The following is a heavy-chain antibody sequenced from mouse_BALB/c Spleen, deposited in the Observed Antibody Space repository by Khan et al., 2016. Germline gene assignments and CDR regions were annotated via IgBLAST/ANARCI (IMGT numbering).Heavy chain of an antibody. CDR3: ARWGYGNYLYQAMDY. CDR2: INPGSNYT. D-gene: IGHD2-10*02. CDR1: GYTFTRFW. V-gene: IGHV1-7*01. Sequence: QVQLQQSGAELAKPGASVKMSCKASGYTFTRFWMHWVKQRPGQGLEWIGYINPGSNYTDYNQNFKDKATLTADKSSSTAYMLLSSLTSEDSAVYLCARWGYGNYLYQAMDYWGQGISVTVSS. J-gene: IGHJ4*01.